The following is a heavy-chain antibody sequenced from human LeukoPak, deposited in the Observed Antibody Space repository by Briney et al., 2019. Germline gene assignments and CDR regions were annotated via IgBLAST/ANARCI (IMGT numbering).Heavy chain of an antibody. J-gene: IGHJ5*02. V-gene: IGHV3-7*01. CDR3: ARDKYDFWSGYSYNWFDP. CDR2: IRQGGSER. D-gene: IGHD3-3*01. CDR1: GFTFSDYW. Sequence: PGGSLRLSCAASGFTFSDYWMSWVRQAPGKGLEWVANIRQGGSERNYVDSVKGRFTISRDDAKASVYLQMNSLRVEDTAVYYCARDKYDFWSGYSYNWFDPWGQGTLVTVSS.